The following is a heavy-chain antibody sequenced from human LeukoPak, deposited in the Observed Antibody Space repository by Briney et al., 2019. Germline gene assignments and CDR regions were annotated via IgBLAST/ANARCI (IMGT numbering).Heavy chain of an antibody. Sequence: GGSLRLSCAASGFTFSSYAMSWVRQAPGKGLEWVSAISGSGGSTYYADSVKGRFTISRDNSKNTLYLQMNSLRAEDTAVYYCARDRDYYESSGYYSDYWGQGTLVTVSS. CDR3: ARDRDYYESSGYYSDY. D-gene: IGHD3-22*01. CDR2: ISGSGGST. V-gene: IGHV3-23*01. CDR1: GFTFSSYA. J-gene: IGHJ4*02.